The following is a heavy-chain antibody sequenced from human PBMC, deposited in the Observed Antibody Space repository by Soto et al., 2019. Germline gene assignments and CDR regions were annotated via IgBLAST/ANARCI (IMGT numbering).Heavy chain of an antibody. D-gene: IGHD3-3*01. Sequence: LRLSCAASGFTFSSYAMHWVRQAPGKGLEWVAVISYDGSNKYYADSVKGRFTISRDNSKNTLYLQMNSLRAEDTAVYYCATPYYDFWSGRSRYYYGMDVWGQGTTVTVSS. V-gene: IGHV3-30-3*01. CDR1: GFTFSSYA. CDR2: ISYDGSNK. CDR3: ATPYYDFWSGRSRYYYGMDV. J-gene: IGHJ6*02.